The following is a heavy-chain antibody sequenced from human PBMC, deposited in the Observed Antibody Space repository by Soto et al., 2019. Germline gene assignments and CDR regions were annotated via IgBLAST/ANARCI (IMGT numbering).Heavy chain of an antibody. CDR2: INPSGTTT. V-gene: IGHV1-46*01. D-gene: IGHD6-6*01. CDR1: GYTFTNFY. CDR3: VKPQIVRHDYDGMEV. Sequence: QVQLVQSGAEVKKPGASVKVSCKASGYTFTNFYMHWVRQAPGQGLEWMGIINPSGTTTDYAQKFQGRVTMTRDTSTSKYYMELSRLRSEDTDGYYCVKPQIVRHDYDGMEVWGKGTVVNVSS. J-gene: IGHJ6*04.